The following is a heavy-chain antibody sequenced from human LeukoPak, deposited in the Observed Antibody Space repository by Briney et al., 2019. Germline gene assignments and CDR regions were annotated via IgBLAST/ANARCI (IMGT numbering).Heavy chain of an antibody. Sequence: SETLSLTCAVYGGSFSGYYWSWIRQPPGKGLEWIGEINHSGSTNYNPSLKSRVTISVDTSKNQFSLKLSSVTAADTAVYYCATDRDGYNYVDYWGQGTLVTVSS. CDR1: GGSFSGYY. J-gene: IGHJ4*02. V-gene: IGHV4-34*01. CDR3: ATDRDGYNYVDY. CDR2: INHSGST. D-gene: IGHD5-24*01.